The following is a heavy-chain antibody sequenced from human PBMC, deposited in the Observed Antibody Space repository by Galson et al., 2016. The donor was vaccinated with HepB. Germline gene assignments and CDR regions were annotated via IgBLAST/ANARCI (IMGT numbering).Heavy chain of an antibody. D-gene: IGHD2-21*02. CDR1: GDIFSNYY. Sequence: SVKVSCKASGDIFSNYYMHWVRQAPGLGLEWMGIINPRGGSTTYAQKFQGRVTMTRDTSTSTVYMELNSLRSDDTAVYYCATPARYCYGGDCYVYDMWGQGTMVTVSS. J-gene: IGHJ3*02. CDR2: INPRGGST. CDR3: ATPARYCYGGDCYVYDM. V-gene: IGHV1-46*01.